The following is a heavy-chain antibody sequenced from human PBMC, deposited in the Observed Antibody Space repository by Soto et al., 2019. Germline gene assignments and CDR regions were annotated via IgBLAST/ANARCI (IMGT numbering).Heavy chain of an antibody. V-gene: IGHV4-59*01. CDR3: VRTDFWSGYEDYYYYMDV. D-gene: IGHD3-3*01. J-gene: IGHJ6*03. CDR1: GGSISSYY. Sequence: SQTMSLTYTVSGGSISSYYWSWIRQPPGKGLEWIGYIYYSGSTNYNPSLKSRVTISVDTSKNQFSLKLSSVTAADTAVYYCVRTDFWSGYEDYYYYMDVWGKGTTV. CDR2: IYYSGST.